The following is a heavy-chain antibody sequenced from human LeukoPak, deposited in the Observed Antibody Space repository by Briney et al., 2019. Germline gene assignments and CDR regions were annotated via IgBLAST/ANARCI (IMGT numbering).Heavy chain of an antibody. CDR2: ISAYNGNT. CDR3: AIVPPPPEVVVVPASTDYAFDI. CDR1: GYTFTSYG. J-gene: IGHJ3*02. V-gene: IGHV1-18*01. Sequence: ASVKVSCKASGYTFTSYGISWVRQAPGQGLEWMGWISAYNGNTNYAQKLQGRVTMTTDTSTSTAYMELRSLRSDDTAVYYCAIVPPPPEVVVVPASTDYAFDIWVQGTMVTVAS. D-gene: IGHD2-2*01.